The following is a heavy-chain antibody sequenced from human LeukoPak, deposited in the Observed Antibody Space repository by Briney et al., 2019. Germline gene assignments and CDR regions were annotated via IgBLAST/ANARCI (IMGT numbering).Heavy chain of an antibody. CDR3: TTDIPFTSGGAIAY. J-gene: IGHJ4*02. Sequence: TGGSLRLSCAASGLIFSNCWMTWVRQAPGKGLEWVGRIKSEVDGATRDYAAPVRGRFTLSRDDSRNTLYLQMNSLKTEDTAFYYCTTDIPFTSGGAIAYWGQGTLVTVSS. V-gene: IGHV3-15*01. CDR2: IKSEVDGATR. D-gene: IGHD3-16*02. CDR1: GLIFSNCW.